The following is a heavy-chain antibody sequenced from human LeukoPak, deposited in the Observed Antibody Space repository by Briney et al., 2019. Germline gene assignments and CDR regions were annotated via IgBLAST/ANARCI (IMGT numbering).Heavy chain of an antibody. D-gene: IGHD3-10*01. CDR3: ARAPRIYGSRTIGGVY. Sequence: GGSLRLSCAASGFTFSSYSMNWVRQAPGKGLEWVSSISSSSYIYYADSVKGRFTISRDNAKNSLYLQMNSLRAEDTAVYYCARAPRIYGSRTIGGVYWGQGTLVTVSS. V-gene: IGHV3-21*01. CDR1: GFTFSSYS. J-gene: IGHJ4*02. CDR2: ISSSSYI.